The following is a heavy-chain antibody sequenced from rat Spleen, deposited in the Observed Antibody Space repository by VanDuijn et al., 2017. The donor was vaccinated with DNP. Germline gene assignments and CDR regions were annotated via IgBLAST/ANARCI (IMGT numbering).Heavy chain of an antibody. CDR3: ARDDFYGYR. Sequence: EVQLVESGGGLVQPGRSLKLSCAASGFTFSDYNMAWVRQAPKKGLEWVASISYDGGGSYYGDSVKGRFTISRDNAQNTLYLQMNSLGSEDTATYYCARDDFYGYRWGQGVMVTVSS. D-gene: IGHD1-7*01. CDR1: GFTFSDYN. V-gene: IGHV5-22*01. J-gene: IGHJ2*01. CDR2: ISYDGGGS.